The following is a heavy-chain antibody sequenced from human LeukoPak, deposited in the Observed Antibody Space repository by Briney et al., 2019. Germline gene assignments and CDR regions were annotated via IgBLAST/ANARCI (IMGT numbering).Heavy chain of an antibody. Sequence: GGSLRLSCAAPGFTFSSYAMSWVRQAPGKGLEWVSAISGSGGSTYYADSVKGRFTISRDNSKNTLYLQMNSLRAEDTAVYYCAKDDGHYYGSGSYSGEVFDYWGQGTLVTVS. CDR2: ISGSGGST. CDR1: GFTFSSYA. J-gene: IGHJ4*02. V-gene: IGHV3-23*01. CDR3: AKDDGHYYGSGSYSGEVFDY. D-gene: IGHD3-10*01.